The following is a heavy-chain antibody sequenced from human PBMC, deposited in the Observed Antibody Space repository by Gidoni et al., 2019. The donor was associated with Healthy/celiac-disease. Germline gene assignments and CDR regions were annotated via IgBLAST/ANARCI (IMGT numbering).Heavy chain of an antibody. CDR2: IYYSGST. J-gene: IGHJ4*02. CDR3: ARVSGIAVAVDY. D-gene: IGHD6-19*01. Sequence: SWIRQPPGKGLEWIGYIYYSGSTNYNPSLKSRVTISVDTSKNQFSLKLSSVTAADTAVYYCARVSGIAVAVDYWGQGTLVTVSS. V-gene: IGHV4-59*01.